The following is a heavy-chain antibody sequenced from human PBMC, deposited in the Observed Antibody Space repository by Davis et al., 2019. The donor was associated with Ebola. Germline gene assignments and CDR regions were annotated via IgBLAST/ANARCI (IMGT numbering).Heavy chain of an antibody. Sequence: PGGSLRLSCAASGFTFSDYYMSWIRQAPGKGLEWVSYISSSGSTIYYADSVKGRFTISRDNAKNSLYLQMNSLRAEDTAVYYCARVPTSSEAWLKKGGYWGQGTLVTVSS. CDR1: GFTFSDYY. CDR2: ISSSGSTI. D-gene: IGHD3-9*01. J-gene: IGHJ4*02. CDR3: ARVPTSSEAWLKKGGY. V-gene: IGHV3-11*04.